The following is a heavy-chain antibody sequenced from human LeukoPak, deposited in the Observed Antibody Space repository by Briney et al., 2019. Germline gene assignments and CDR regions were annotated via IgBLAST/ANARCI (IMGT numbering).Heavy chain of an antibody. Sequence: GGSLRLSCEASGFTFSNFNMNWVRQAPGKGLEWVSAISGSGGSTYYADSVKGRFTISRDNSKNTLYLQMNSLRAEDTAVYYCAKSWGSYLDDAFDIWGQGTMVTVSS. J-gene: IGHJ3*02. CDR2: ISGSGGST. D-gene: IGHD1-26*01. CDR3: AKSWGSYLDDAFDI. CDR1: GFTFSNFN. V-gene: IGHV3-23*01.